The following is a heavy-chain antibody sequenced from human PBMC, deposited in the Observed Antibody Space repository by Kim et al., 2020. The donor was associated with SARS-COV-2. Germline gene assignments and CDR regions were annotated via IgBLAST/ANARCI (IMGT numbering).Heavy chain of an antibody. CDR2: IIPILGIA. Sequence: SVKVSCKASGGTFSSYAISWVRQAPGQGLEWMGRIIPILGIANYAQKFQGRVTITADKSTSTAYMELSSLRSEDTAVYYCAREPGIAASPFDYWGQGTLVTVSS. V-gene: IGHV1-69*04. D-gene: IGHD6-13*01. CDR1: GGTFSSYA. CDR3: AREPGIAASPFDY. J-gene: IGHJ4*02.